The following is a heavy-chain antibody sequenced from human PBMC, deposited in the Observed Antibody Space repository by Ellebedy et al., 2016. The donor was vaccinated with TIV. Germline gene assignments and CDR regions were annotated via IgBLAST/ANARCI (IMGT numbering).Heavy chain of an antibody. J-gene: IGHJ4*02. CDR3: ARGSRGPFDY. V-gene: IGHV3-30*04. D-gene: IGHD3-10*01. CDR2: ISYDGSNK. Sequence: GGSLRLSCAASGFTFSSYAMHWVRQAPGKGLEWVAVISYDGSNKYYADSVKSRFTISRDNSKNTLYLQMNSLKTEDTAVYYCARGSRGPFDYWGQGTLVTVSS. CDR1: GFTFSSYA.